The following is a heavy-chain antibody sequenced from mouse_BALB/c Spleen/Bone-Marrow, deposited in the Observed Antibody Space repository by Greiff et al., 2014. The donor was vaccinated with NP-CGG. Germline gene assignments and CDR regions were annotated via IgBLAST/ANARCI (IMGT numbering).Heavy chain of an antibody. CDR3: ASYYTGSSYWFAY. CDR2: IDPANGNT. D-gene: IGHD1-1*01. CDR1: GFNIKDTY. J-gene: IGHJ3*01. V-gene: IGHV14-3*02. Sequence: VQLQQSGAELVKPGASVKLSCTASGFNIKDTYMHWVKQRPEQGLEWIGRIDPANGNTKYDPKFQGKATITADTSSNTAYLQLSSLTSEDTAVYSCASYYTGSSYWFAYWGQGTLVTVSA.